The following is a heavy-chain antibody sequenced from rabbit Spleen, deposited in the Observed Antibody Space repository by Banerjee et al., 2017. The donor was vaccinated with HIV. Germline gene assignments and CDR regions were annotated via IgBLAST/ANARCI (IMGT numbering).Heavy chain of an antibody. J-gene: IGHJ4*01. D-gene: IGHD1-1*01. V-gene: IGHV1S45*01. Sequence: QEQLEESGGDLVKPEGSLTLTCTASGFSFSSGYYMCWVRQAPGKGLEWIACINAATGKPVYATWAKGRFTISRTSSTTVTLRMTSLTAADRAAYFCARDLVGVIGWNFYLWGPGTLVTVS. CDR1: GFSFSSGYY. CDR2: INAATGKP. CDR3: ARDLVGVIGWNFYL.